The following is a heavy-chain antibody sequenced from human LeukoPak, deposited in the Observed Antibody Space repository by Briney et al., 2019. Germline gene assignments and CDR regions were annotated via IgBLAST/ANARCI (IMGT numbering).Heavy chain of an antibody. V-gene: IGHV1-2*02. J-gene: IGHJ6*02. Sequence: ASVKVSCKASGYTFTSYYMHWVRQAPGQGLEWMGWINPNSGGTNYAQKFQGRVTMTRDTSISTAYMELSRLRSDDTAVYYCARDRPRRSIAVAGTGYYYYGMDVWGQGTTVTVSS. CDR3: ARDRPRRSIAVAGTGYYYYGMDV. D-gene: IGHD6-19*01. CDR2: INPNSGGT. CDR1: GYTFTSYY.